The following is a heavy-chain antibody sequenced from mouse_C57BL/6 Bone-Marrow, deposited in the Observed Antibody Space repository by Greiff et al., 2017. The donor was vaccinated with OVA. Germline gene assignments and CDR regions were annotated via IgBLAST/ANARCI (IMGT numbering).Heavy chain of an antibody. Sequence: VQLQQSGAELVMPGASVKLSCKASGYTFTSYWMHWVKQRPGQGLEWIGEIDPSDSYTNSNQKFKGKSTLTVDKSSSTAYMQLSSLTSEDSAVYYCAREGYYYGSSAWFAYWGQGTLVTVSA. D-gene: IGHD1-1*01. CDR3: AREGYYYGSSAWFAY. CDR1: GYTFTSYW. J-gene: IGHJ3*01. V-gene: IGHV1-69*01. CDR2: IDPSDSYT.